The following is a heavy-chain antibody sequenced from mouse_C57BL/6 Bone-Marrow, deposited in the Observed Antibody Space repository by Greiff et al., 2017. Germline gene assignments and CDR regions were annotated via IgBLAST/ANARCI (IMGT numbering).Heavy chain of an antibody. V-gene: IGHV14-1*01. CDR1: GFNIKDYY. CDR3: TTEGDYEDAMDY. CDR2: IDPEDGDT. D-gene: IGHD2-4*01. J-gene: IGHJ4*01. Sequence: VQLQQSGAELVRPGASVKLSCTASGFNIKDYYMHWVKQRPEQGLEWIGRIDPEDGDTEYAPKFQGKATMTADPSSNTAYLQLSSLTSEDTAVYYCTTEGDYEDAMDYWGRGTSVTVSS.